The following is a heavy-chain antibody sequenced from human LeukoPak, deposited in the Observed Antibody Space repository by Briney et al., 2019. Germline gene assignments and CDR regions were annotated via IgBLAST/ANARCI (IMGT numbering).Heavy chain of an antibody. D-gene: IGHD3-3*01. Sequence: ASVKVSCKASGYTFTGYYMHWVRQAPGQGLEWMGWINPNSGGTNYAQKFQGRVTMTRDTSISTAYMELSRLRSDDTAVYYCARAYSYYDFWSGYYEGGWFDPWGQGTLVTVSS. CDR3: ARAYSYYDFWSGYYEGGWFDP. J-gene: IGHJ5*02. CDR1: GYTFTGYY. V-gene: IGHV1-2*02. CDR2: INPNSGGT.